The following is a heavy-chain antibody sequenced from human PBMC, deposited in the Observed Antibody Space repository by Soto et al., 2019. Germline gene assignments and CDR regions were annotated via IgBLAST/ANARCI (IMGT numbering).Heavy chain of an antibody. CDR2: ISYDGSNR. J-gene: IGHJ5*02. V-gene: IGHV3-30-3*01. CDR1: GFTFSSYA. D-gene: IGHD6-19*01. CDR3: AREIAVADSWFEP. Sequence: PGGSLRLSCAASGFTFSSYAMHWVRQAPGKGLEWVAVISYDGSNRYYADSVKGRFTISRDNSKNTLYLQMNSLRAEDTAVYYCAREIAVADSWFEPWGQGTLVTVSS.